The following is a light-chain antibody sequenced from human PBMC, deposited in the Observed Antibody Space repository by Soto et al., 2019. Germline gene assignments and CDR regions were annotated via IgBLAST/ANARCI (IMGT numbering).Light chain of an antibody. CDR2: GAS. V-gene: IGKV3-20*01. Sequence: EIVMTQSPATLSVSPGERVTLSCRASQSLTRNLAWYQHKPGQSPRLLIYGASARATGIPDRFSGSGSGTDFTLTISRLEPEDFAVYYCHQYGSSPWTFGQGTKVDIK. J-gene: IGKJ1*01. CDR3: HQYGSSPWT. CDR1: QSLTRN.